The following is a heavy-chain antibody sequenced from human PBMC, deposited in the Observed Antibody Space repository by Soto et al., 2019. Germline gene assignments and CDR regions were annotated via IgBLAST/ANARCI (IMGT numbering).Heavy chain of an antibody. V-gene: IGHV1-8*01. Sequence: QVQLVQSGAEVKKPGASVKVSCKASGYTFTSYDINWVRQATGQGLEWMGWMNPNSGNTGYAQKFQGRVTMTRNTSISTAYMELSSQRSDDTAVYYCARGINYYDSGDDAFDIWGQGTMVTVSS. CDR1: GYTFTSYD. CDR3: ARGINYYDSGDDAFDI. J-gene: IGHJ3*02. D-gene: IGHD3-10*01. CDR2: MNPNSGNT.